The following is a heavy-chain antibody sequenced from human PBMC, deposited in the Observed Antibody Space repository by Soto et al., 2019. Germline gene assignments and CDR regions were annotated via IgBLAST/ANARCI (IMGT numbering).Heavy chain of an antibody. CDR2: MNPNSGNT. Sequence: GASVKVSSKASGYTFTSYDINWVRQATGQGLEWMGWMNPNSGNTGYAQKFQGRVTMTRNTSISTAYMELSSLRSEDTAVYYCARGRRLFNSSSWYLRVEVLGWFDPWGQGTLVTVSS. V-gene: IGHV1-8*01. CDR3: ARGRRLFNSSSWYLRVEVLGWFDP. J-gene: IGHJ5*02. D-gene: IGHD6-13*01. CDR1: GYTFTSYD.